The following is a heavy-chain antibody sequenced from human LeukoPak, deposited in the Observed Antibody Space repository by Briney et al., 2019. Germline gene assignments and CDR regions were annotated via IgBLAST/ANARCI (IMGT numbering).Heavy chain of an antibody. CDR2: IYYSGST. D-gene: IGHD4/OR15-4a*01. V-gene: IGHV4-59*01. J-gene: IGHJ6*02. CDR3: ARGGNGATYYYYGMDV. CDR1: GGSISSYY. Sequence: PSETLSLTCTVSGGSISSYYWSWIRQPPGKGLEWIGYIYYSGSTNYNPSLKSRATISVDTSKNQFSLKLSSVTAADTAVYYCARGGNGATYYYYGMDVWGQGTTVTVSS.